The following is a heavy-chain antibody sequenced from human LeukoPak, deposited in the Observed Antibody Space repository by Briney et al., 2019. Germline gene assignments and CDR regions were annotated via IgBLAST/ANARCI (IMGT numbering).Heavy chain of an antibody. Sequence: GGSLRLSCAASGFTFSNLWMSWVRQAPGKGLEWVANINQDRSDKYYVDSVKGRFTISRDNAKNSLYLQMNSLRAEDTAVYYCATGRQVDYWGQGTLVTVSS. J-gene: IGHJ4*02. CDR1: GFTFSNLW. CDR3: ATGRQVDY. CDR2: INQDRSDK. V-gene: IGHV3-7*05.